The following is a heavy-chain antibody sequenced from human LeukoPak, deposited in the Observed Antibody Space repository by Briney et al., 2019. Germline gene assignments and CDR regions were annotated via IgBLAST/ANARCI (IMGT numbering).Heavy chain of an antibody. J-gene: IGHJ6*03. Sequence: SVKVSCKASGYTFTSYAISWVRQAPGQGLEWMGGIIPIFGTANYAQKFQGRVTITADKSTSTAYMELSSLRSEDTAVYYCASPRGRSMVRGSGYYYYMDVWGKGTTVTVSS. D-gene: IGHD3-10*01. V-gene: IGHV1-69*06. CDR1: GYTFTSYA. CDR2: IIPIFGTA. CDR3: ASPRGRSMVRGSGYYYYMDV.